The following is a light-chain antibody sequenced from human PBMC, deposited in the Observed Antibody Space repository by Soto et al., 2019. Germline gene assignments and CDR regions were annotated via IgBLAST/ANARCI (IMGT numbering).Light chain of an antibody. Sequence: EIVLTQSPATLSSSPGERATLSCRASQTVSSKLAWYQHKPDQAPRLLIYDTSNRATGIPARFSGSGSGTDFTLTISSLEPEDFAVYCCHQRKSWPRTFGQGTKVEIK. CDR2: DTS. CDR1: QTVSSK. CDR3: HQRKSWPRT. V-gene: IGKV3-11*01. J-gene: IGKJ1*01.